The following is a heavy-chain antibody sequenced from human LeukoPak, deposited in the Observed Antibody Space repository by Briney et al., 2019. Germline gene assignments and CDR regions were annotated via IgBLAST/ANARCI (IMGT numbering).Heavy chain of an antibody. CDR2: IKSKTDGGTT. J-gene: IGHJ4*02. D-gene: IGHD5-24*01. CDR1: GFTFSNAY. V-gene: IGHV3-15*07. CDR3: TTDPQRGYYFDY. Sequence: PGGSLRLSCAASGFTFSNAYMNWVRQAPGKGLEWVGRIKSKTDGGTTDYAAPVKGRFTFSRDDSKNTLYLQMNSLKIEDTAVNYCTTDPQRGYYFDYWGQGTLVTVSS.